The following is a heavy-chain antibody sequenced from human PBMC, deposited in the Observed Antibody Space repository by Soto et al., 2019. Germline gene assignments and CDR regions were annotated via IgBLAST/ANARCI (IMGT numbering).Heavy chain of an antibody. D-gene: IGHD4-17*01. J-gene: IGHJ4*02. CDR1: GGSISSSSYY. CDR3: ARRRGYGEPADYYFDY. CDR2: IYYSGST. V-gene: IGHV4-39*01. Sequence: SETLSLTCTVSGGSISSSSYYWGWIRQPPGKGLEWIGSIYYSGSTYYNPSLKSRVTISVDTSKNQFSLKLSSVTAADTAVYYCARRRGYGEPADYYFDYWGQGTLVAGS.